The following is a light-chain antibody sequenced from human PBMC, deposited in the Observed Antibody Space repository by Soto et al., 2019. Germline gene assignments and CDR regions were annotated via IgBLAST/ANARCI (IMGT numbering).Light chain of an antibody. CDR3: LQDINYPWT. CDR2: AAS. CDR1: QGISNW. Sequence: DIQMTQSPSSVSASVGDRVTITCRASQGISNWLAWYQQKPGKAPKLLIYAASTLQSGVPSRFSGSGSGTDFTLAISSLQPEDSATYYCLQDINYPWTFGQGTKVEIK. J-gene: IGKJ1*01. V-gene: IGKV1-12*01.